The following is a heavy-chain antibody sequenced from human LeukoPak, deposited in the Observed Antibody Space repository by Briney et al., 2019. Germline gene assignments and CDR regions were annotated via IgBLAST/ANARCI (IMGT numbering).Heavy chain of an antibody. V-gene: IGHV3-23*01. J-gene: IGHJ6*03. CDR3: AKAFRGLREYYYYMDV. CDR2: ISGSAVTT. D-gene: IGHD3-16*01. CDR1: GFIFSSHG. Sequence: GGSLRLSCAASGFIFSSHGMNWVRQAPGKGLEWVSAISGSAVTTYYGDSVKGRFTISRDNSKNTLYLQMNSLRAEDTAVYYCAKAFRGLREYYYYMDVWGKGTTVTVSS.